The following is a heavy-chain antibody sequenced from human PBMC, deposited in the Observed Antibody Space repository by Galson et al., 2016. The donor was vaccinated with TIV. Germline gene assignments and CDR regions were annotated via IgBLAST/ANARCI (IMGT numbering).Heavy chain of an antibody. CDR2: IIPILGMT. Sequence: SCKASGGTFSSYALSWVRQAPGQGLEWMGRIIPILGMTNYAQRFQGRVTITAARSATTAYMELNSLRSEDTAVYYCARSPHSAYGTFSDYWGQGTLVTVSS. J-gene: IGHJ4*02. CDR1: GGTFSSYA. V-gene: IGHV1-69*04. D-gene: IGHD5-12*01. CDR3: ARSPHSAYGTFSDY.